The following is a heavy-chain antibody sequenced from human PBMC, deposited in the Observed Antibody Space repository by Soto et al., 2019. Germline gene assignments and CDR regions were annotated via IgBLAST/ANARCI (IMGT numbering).Heavy chain of an antibody. J-gene: IGHJ6*02. V-gene: IGHV1-69*13. CDR2: IIPIFGTA. Sequence: GASVKVSCKASGGTFSSYAISWVRQAPGQGLEWMGGIIPIFGTANYAQKFRGRVTITADESTSTAYMELSSLRSEDTAVYYCAREEVPAAITAYYYYYGMDVWGQGTTVTVSS. CDR1: GGTFSSYA. D-gene: IGHD2-2*01. CDR3: AREEVPAAITAYYYYYGMDV.